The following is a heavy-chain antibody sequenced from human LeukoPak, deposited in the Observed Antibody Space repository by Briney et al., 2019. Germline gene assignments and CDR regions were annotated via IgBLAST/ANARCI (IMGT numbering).Heavy chain of an antibody. CDR3: ARSRAFNSGAFDP. V-gene: IGHV4-34*01. CDR1: GFTFSSYA. D-gene: IGHD1-26*01. CDR2: INHSGST. Sequence: PGGSLRLSCAASGFTFSSYAMSWVRQPPGKGLEWIGEINHSGSTNYNPSLQSRVTISVDTSKNQFSLRLNSVTAADTAVYYCARSRAFNSGAFDPWGQGSLVTVSS. J-gene: IGHJ5*02.